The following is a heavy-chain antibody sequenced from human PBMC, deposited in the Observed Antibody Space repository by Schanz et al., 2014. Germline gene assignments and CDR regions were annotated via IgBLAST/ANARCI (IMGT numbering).Heavy chain of an antibody. Sequence: QVQLVESGGGVVQPGGSLRLSCAASGFAFSVYGMHWVRQAPGKGPEWVAVIWSDGSGKYYADSVRGRFTISRDRFQNTLYLRMSSLRAEDTAVYYCARPRFDYGEVDYWGQGTLVTVSS. CDR1: GFAFSVYG. D-gene: IGHD4-17*01. V-gene: IGHV3-33*01. CDR3: ARPRFDYGEVDY. CDR2: IWSDGSGK. J-gene: IGHJ4*02.